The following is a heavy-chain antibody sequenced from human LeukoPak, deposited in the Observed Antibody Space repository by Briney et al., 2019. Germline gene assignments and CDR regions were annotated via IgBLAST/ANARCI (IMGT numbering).Heavy chain of an antibody. V-gene: IGHV1-2*02. CDR2: INPNSGGT. J-gene: IGHJ4*02. CDR1: GYTFTGYY. Sequence: ASVKVSCKASGYTFTGYYMHWVRPAPAQGVEWMGWINPNSGGTNYAQKFQGRATMTSETSISTAYMELSRLRSDDTAVYYCARAIYGSGSYYSDYWGQGALVTVSS. D-gene: IGHD3-10*01. CDR3: ARAIYGSGSYYSDY.